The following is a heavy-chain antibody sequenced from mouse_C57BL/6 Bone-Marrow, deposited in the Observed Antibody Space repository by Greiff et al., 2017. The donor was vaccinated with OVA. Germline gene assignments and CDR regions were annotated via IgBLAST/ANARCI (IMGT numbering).Heavy chain of an antibody. D-gene: IGHD1-1*01. Sequence: EVKVEESGGGLVKPGGSLKLSCAASGFTFSSYAMSWVRQTPEKRLEWVATISDGGSYTYYPDNVKGRFTISRDNAKNNLYLQMSHLKSEDTAMYYCARWGYYGSSYGYFDVWGTGTTVTVSS. CDR3: ARWGYYGSSYGYFDV. CDR2: ISDGGSYT. V-gene: IGHV5-4*03. CDR1: GFTFSSYA. J-gene: IGHJ1*03.